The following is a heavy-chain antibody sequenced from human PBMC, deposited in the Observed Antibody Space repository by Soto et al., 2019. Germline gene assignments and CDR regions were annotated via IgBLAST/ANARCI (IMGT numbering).Heavy chain of an antibody. V-gene: IGHV1-8*01. J-gene: IGHJ4*02. CDR3: ARGRPDYVEY. CDR2: MNPSSCNT. CDR1: GYTFTIYD. Sequence: QVQLVQSGAEVKKPGASVKVSCRASGYTFTIYDINWVRQATRQGLEWMGWMNPSSCNTAYAQKFQGRVPMTRNTSISTAYMELSSLGSEDTAVYYCARGRPDYVEYWGQGTLVTVSS.